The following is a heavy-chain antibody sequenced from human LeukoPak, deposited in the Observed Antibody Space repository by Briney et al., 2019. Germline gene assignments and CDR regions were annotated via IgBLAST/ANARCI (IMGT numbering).Heavy chain of an antibody. V-gene: IGHV7-4-1*02. CDR3: ARTARGNYGNFDL. CDR1: GYTFTSYA. Sequence: ASVKVSCKASGYTFTSYAMNWVRQAPGQGLEWMGWINTSTGNPTYVQGFTGRFVFSLDTSVSTAYLQISSLKAEDTALYYCARTARGNYGNFDLWGQGTLVTVSS. J-gene: IGHJ4*02. CDR2: INTSTGNP. D-gene: IGHD1-7*01.